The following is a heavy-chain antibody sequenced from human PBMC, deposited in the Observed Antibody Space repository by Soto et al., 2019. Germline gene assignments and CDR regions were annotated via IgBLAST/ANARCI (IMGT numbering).Heavy chain of an antibody. CDR3: ARHGFYGDYSSNYFDP. J-gene: IGHJ5*02. D-gene: IGHD4-17*01. CDR2: IYPSDSTT. Sequence: PGESLKISCKGSGYSFTNYWIAWVRQMPGKGLEYMGIIYPSDSTTRYNPSFQGQVTISADKSISTAYLQWNSLKASDTAMYYCARHGFYGDYSSNYFDPWGQGTLVTVSS. V-gene: IGHV5-51*01. CDR1: GYSFTNYW.